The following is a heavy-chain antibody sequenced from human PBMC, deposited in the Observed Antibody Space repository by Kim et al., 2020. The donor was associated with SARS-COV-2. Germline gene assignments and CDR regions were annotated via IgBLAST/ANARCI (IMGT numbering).Heavy chain of an antibody. J-gene: IGHJ4*02. Sequence: YADSVKGPFTKSRDNAKNSLYLEMNSLGAEDTAIYYCASLDSAQVPGVFWGQGTLVTVSS. D-gene: IGHD3-10*01. CDR3: ASLDSAQVPGVF. V-gene: IGHV3-20*03.